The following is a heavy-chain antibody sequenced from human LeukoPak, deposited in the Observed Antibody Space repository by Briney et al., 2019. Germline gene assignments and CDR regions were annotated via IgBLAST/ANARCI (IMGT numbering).Heavy chain of an antibody. CDR1: GYTFTSYG. CDR3: ARSGGYCSGGSCYTSFDY. V-gene: IGHV1-18*01. J-gene: IGHJ4*02. Sequence: GASVKVSCKASGYTFTSYGISWVRQAPGQGLEWMGWISAYSGNTNYAQKLQGRVTMTTDTSTSTAYMELRSLRSDDTAVYYCARSGGYCSGGSCYTSFDYWGQGTLVTVSS. CDR2: ISAYSGNT. D-gene: IGHD2-15*01.